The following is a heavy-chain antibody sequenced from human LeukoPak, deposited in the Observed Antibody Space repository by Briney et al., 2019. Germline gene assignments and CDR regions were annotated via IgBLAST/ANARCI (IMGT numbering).Heavy chain of an antibody. V-gene: IGHV3-23*01. CDR1: GFTFSSYA. CDR3: ARGSGYFLDFDY. CDR2: ISGSGGST. Sequence: GGSLRPSCAASGFTFSSYAMSWVRQAPGKGLEWVSAISGSGGSTYYADSVKGRFTISRDGSKNTLYLQMNSLRAEDTAVYYCARGSGYFLDFDYWGQGTLVTVSS. J-gene: IGHJ4*02. D-gene: IGHD3-22*01.